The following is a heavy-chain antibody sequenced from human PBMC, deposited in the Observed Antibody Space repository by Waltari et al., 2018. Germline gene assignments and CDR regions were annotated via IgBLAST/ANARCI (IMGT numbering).Heavy chain of an antibody. V-gene: IGHV1-69*02. Sequence: QVQLVPSGAEVKKPGSSVKVSCKASGGTFSSYTISWVRQAPGPGLEWMGRNNAILGIAKYGQKIQGRDAITADKTTSTAYMGLSSLRSEDTAVYYCITADEQWLVRPYWGQGTMVTVSS. CDR2: NNAILGIA. D-gene: IGHD6-19*01. CDR1: GGTFSSYT. CDR3: ITADEQWLVRPY. J-gene: IGHJ4*02.